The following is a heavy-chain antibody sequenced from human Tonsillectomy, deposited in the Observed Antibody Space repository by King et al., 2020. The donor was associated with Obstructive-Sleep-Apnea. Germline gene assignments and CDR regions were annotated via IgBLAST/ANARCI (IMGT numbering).Heavy chain of an antibody. CDR2: IIPIFGTA. CDR1: GGTFSSYA. CDR3: ATLLWFGELSNFDY. Sequence: VQLVESGAEVKKPGSSVKVSCKASGGTFSSYAISWVRQAPGQGLEWMGGIIPIFGTANYAQKFQGRVTTTADESTSTAYMELSSLRSEDTAVYYCATLLWFGELSNFDYWGQGTLVTVSS. J-gene: IGHJ4*02. D-gene: IGHD3-10*01. V-gene: IGHV1-69*01.